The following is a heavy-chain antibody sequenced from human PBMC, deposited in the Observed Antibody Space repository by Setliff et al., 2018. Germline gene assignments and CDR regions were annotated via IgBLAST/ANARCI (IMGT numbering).Heavy chain of an antibody. J-gene: IGHJ4*02. CDR3: ARAQNIFGGNFDS. Sequence: PGGSLRLSCAASGFTFNIYAFNWVRQAPGKGLEWLAVTSYDGKNNYYGDSVKGRFTIPRDNSQNTVYLQMNALSGDDTAVYFCARAQNIFGGNFDSWGQGTLVTVSS. D-gene: IGHD3-3*01. CDR2: TSYDGKNN. V-gene: IGHV3-30*03. CDR1: GFTFNIYA.